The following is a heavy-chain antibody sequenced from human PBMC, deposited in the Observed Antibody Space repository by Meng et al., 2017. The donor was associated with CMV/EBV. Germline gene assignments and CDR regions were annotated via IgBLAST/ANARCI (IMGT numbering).Heavy chain of an antibody. J-gene: IGHJ5*02. Sequence: GSLRLSCTVSGGSVSSGSYYWSWIRQPPGKGLEWIGYIYYSGSTNYNPSLKSRVTISVDTSKNQFSLKLSSVTAADTAVYYCARGHGGIFGVVIGGDWFDPWGQGTLVTVSS. D-gene: IGHD3-3*01. CDR3: ARGHGGIFGVVIGGDWFDP. V-gene: IGHV4-61*01. CDR1: GGSVSSGSYY. CDR2: IYYSGST.